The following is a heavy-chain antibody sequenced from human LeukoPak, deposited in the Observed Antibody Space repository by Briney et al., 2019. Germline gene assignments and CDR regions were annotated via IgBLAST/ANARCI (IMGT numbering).Heavy chain of an antibody. Sequence: GGSLRLSCAASGFTFSSYSMNWVRQAPGKGLEWVSSISSSSSYIYYADSVKGRFTISRDNAKNSLYLQMNSLRAEDTAVYYCARDLLSGSYPAYFDYWGQGTLVSGSS. V-gene: IGHV3-21*01. CDR3: ARDLLSGSYPAYFDY. CDR1: GFTFSSYS. CDR2: ISSSSSYI. D-gene: IGHD3-10*01. J-gene: IGHJ4*02.